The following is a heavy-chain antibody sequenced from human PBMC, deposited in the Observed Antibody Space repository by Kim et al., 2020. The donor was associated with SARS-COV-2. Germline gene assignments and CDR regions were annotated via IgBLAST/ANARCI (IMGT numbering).Heavy chain of an antibody. J-gene: IGHJ5*02. CDR3: ARARWFGELFIDP. D-gene: IGHD3-10*01. V-gene: IGHV4-31*02. Sequence: YTPSLKSRVTISVDTSKNQFSLKLSSVTAADTAVYYCARARWFGELFIDPWGQGTLVTVSS.